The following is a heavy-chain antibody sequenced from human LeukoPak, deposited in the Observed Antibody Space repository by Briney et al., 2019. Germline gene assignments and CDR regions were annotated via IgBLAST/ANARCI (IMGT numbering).Heavy chain of an antibody. CDR1: GFTFSSYW. Sequence: GGSLRLSCAASGFTFSSYWMSWVRQAPGKGLEWVANIKQDGSEKYYVDSVKGRFTISRDNAKNSLYLQMNSLRAEDTAVYYCARGGDYEGDAFDIWGQGTMVIVSS. D-gene: IGHD4-17*01. CDR3: ARGGDYEGDAFDI. J-gene: IGHJ3*02. CDR2: IKQDGSEK. V-gene: IGHV3-7*04.